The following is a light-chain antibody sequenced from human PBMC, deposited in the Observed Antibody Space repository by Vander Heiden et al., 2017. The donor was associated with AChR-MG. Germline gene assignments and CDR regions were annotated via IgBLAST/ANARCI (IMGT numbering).Light chain of an antibody. V-gene: IGLV1-40*01. J-gene: IGLJ1*01. CDR1: FPNLRAGYD. CDR2: GNT. CDR3: QSYESRLSGSKV. Sequence: QSVLTQPPSVSGAPGHRVTISCTGSFPNLRAGYDVHRYQQLPGTAPKLLINGNTNRPSGVPARFSASKSGTSASLAITGLQAEDEADYYCQSYESRLSGSKVFGTGTKVTVL.